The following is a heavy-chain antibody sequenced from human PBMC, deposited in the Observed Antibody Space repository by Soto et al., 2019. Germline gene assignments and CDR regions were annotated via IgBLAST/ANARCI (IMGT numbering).Heavy chain of an antibody. CDR1: GGSISSSSYY. Sequence: SETLSLTCTVSGGSISSSSYYWGWIRQPPGKGLEWIGSIYYSGSTYYNPSLKSRVTISVDTSKNQFSLKLSSVTAADTAVYYGARLEEEPWEPRAFDIWRQGTMVTVSS. V-gene: IGHV4-39*01. CDR2: IYYSGST. J-gene: IGHJ3*02. D-gene: IGHD1-1*01. CDR3: ARLEEEPWEPRAFDI.